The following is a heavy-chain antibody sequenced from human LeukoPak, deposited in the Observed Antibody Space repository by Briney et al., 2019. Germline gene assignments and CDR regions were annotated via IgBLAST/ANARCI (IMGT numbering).Heavy chain of an antibody. Sequence: GGSLRLSCAASGFTFSSYGMHWVRQAPGKGLEWVAFIRYDGSNKYYADSVKGRFTISRDNSKNTLYLQMNSLRAEDTAVYYCAKLMMVVIAIDYWGQGTLVTVSS. CDR3: AKLMMVVIAIDY. CDR2: IRYDGSNK. D-gene: IGHD2-21*01. J-gene: IGHJ4*02. CDR1: GFTFSSYG. V-gene: IGHV3-30*02.